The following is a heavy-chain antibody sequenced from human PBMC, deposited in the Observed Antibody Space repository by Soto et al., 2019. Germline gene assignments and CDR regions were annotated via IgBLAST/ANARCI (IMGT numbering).Heavy chain of an antibody. CDR1: GGTFSSYA. CDR3: ARDGPYYYYVWGSYSQDNWFDP. V-gene: IGHV1-69*01. CDR2: IIPIFGTA. Sequence: QVQLVQSGAEVKKPGSSVKVSCKASGGTFSSYAISWVRQDPGQGLEWMGGIIPIFGTANYAQKFQGRVTITADESTSTAYMGLSSLRSEDTAVYYWARDGPYYYYVWGSYSQDNWFDPWGQGTLVTVSS. J-gene: IGHJ5*02. D-gene: IGHD3-16*01.